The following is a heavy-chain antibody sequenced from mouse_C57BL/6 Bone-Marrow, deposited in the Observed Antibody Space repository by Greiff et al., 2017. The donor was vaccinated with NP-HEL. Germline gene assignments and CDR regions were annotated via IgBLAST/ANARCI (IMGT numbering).Heavy chain of an antibody. CDR2: IYPSDSET. V-gene: IGHV1-61*01. CDR1: GYTFTSYW. D-gene: IGHD1-1*01. CDR3: AREDYYGSSYYFDY. Sequence: QVQLQQPGAELVRPGSSVKLSCKASGYTFTSYWMDWVKPRPGQGLEWIGNIYPSDSETHYNQKFKDKATLTVDKSSSTAYMQLSSLTSEDSAVYYCAREDYYGSSYYFDYWGQGTTLTVSS. J-gene: IGHJ2*01.